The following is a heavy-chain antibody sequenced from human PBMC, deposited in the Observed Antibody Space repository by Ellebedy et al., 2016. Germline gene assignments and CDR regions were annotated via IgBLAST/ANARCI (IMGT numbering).Heavy chain of an antibody. V-gene: IGHV3-30-3*01. J-gene: IGHJ4*02. CDR3: ARSCSSTSCYPFDY. CDR2: ISYDGSNK. CDR1: GFTFSSYA. D-gene: IGHD2-2*01. Sequence: GGSLRLXXAASGFTFSSYAMHWVRQAPGKGLEWVAVISYDGSNKYYADSVKGRFTISRDNSKNTLYLQMNSLRAEDTAVYYCARSCSSTSCYPFDYWGQGTLVTVSS.